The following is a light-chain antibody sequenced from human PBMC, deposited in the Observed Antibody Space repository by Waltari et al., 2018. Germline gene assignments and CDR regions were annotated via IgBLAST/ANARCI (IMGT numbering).Light chain of an antibody. J-gene: IGLJ2*01. V-gene: IGLV2-8*01. CDR2: EGS. CDR1: SSDVGDDNY. Sequence: QSALTQPPSASGSPGQSVTISCSGTSSDVGDDNYASWYQQHPGKAPKLMIYEGSKRPAGVPDRFSGSKSGNTASLTVSGLQAEDEADYYCSSFAGSRYVVFGGGTKLTVL. CDR3: SSFAGSRYVV.